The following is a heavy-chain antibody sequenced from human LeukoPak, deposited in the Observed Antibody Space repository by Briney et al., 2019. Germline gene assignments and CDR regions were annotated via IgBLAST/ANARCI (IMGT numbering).Heavy chain of an antibody. CDR1: GGSISSYY. CDR2: IYTSGST. J-gene: IGHJ4*02. V-gene: IGHV4-4*09. CDR3: ARHGNYEGFDY. D-gene: IGHD1-7*01. Sequence: SETLSLTCTVSGGSISSYYWSWIRQPPGKGLEWIGYIYTSGSTNCNPSLKSRVTISVDTSKNQFSLKLSSVTAADTAVYYCARHGNYEGFDYWGQGTLVTVSS.